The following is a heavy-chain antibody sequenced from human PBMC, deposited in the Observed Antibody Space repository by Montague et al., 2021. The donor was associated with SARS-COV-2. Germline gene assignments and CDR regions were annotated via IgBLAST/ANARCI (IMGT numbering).Heavy chain of an antibody. J-gene: IGHJ4*02. V-gene: IGHV3-30*09. CDR2: ISYDGSNK. CDR1: GFTFNNYA. CDR3: VRASLIKARIAVAGTTVY. Sequence: SLRLSCEASGFTFNNYAMHWVRQAPGKGLEWVAIISYDGSNKYYADSVKGRFAISRDNLKNTLYLQMNSLRAEDTAVYYCVRASLIKARIAVAGTTVYWGQGTLVTVSS. D-gene: IGHD6-19*01.